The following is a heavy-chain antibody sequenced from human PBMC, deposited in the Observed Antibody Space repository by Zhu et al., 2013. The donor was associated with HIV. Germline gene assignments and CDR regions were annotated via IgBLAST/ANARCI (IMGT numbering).Heavy chain of an antibody. CDR1: GYSFANYY. CDR2: INPNSDGT. D-gene: IGHD3-3*01. J-gene: IGHJ5*02. Sequence: QVQLVQSGAEVKKPGASVKVSCKASGYSFANYYIHWVRQAPGQGLEWMGWINPNSDGTNYAQKFQGRVTMTRDTSISTAYMELSRLRSDDTAVYYCARDWSGWGSWFDPWGQGTLVTVSS. CDR3: ARDWSGWGSWFDP. V-gene: IGHV1-2*02.